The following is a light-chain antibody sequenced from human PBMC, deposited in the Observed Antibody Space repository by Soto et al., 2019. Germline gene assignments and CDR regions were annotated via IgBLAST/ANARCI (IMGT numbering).Light chain of an antibody. CDR2: GAS. V-gene: IGKV3-20*01. J-gene: IGKJ5*01. Sequence: EIVLTQSPGTLSLSPGERATLSCRASQSFSSTYLAWYQQKPGQAPRLLIYGASSRATGIPDRFIGSGCGTGFTLTISRLEPVDGVVYDCQQYGSSPPITCGQGTRLEIK. CDR1: QSFSSTY. CDR3: QQYGSSPPIT.